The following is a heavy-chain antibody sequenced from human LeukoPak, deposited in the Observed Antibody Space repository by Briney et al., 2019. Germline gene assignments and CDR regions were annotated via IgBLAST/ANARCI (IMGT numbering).Heavy chain of an antibody. V-gene: IGHV3-23*01. CDR3: ARGTSAFDI. CDR2: ISGSGGST. CDR1: GFTFSSCA. J-gene: IGHJ3*02. Sequence: GGSLRLSCAASGFTFSSCAMSWVRQAPGKGLEWASGISGSGGSTYYADSVKGRFTISRDDAKNSLFLQMNSLRAEDTAVYYCARGTSAFDIWGQGTMVTVSS. D-gene: IGHD2-2*01.